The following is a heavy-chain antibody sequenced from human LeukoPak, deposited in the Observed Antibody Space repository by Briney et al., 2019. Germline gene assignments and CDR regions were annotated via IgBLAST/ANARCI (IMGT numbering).Heavy chain of an antibody. V-gene: IGHV3-30*02. D-gene: IGHD6-25*01. J-gene: IGHJ4*02. Sequence: GGSLRLSCAASGCTFSSYGMHWVRQAPGKGLEWVTFIRYDGSNKYYVDSVKGRFTISRDNSKNTLYLQMNSLRAEHTAVYYCAKDLTEYASAALGYWGQGTLVTVSS. CDR2: IRYDGSNK. CDR1: GCTFSSYG. CDR3: AKDLTEYASAALGY.